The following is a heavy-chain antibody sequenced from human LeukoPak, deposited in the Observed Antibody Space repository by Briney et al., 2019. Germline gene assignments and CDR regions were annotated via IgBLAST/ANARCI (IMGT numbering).Heavy chain of an antibody. CDR1: GFTFDDYA. Sequence: GGSLRLSCTASGFTFDDYAMHWVRQAPGKGLDRVSGISWNSGSIGYADSVKGRFTISRDNAKNSLYLQMNSLRAEDTALYYCAKDPSERGVAVAGTYNWFDPWGQGTLVTVSS. CDR2: ISWNSGSI. CDR3: AKDPSERGVAVAGTYNWFDP. J-gene: IGHJ5*02. V-gene: IGHV3-9*01. D-gene: IGHD6-19*01.